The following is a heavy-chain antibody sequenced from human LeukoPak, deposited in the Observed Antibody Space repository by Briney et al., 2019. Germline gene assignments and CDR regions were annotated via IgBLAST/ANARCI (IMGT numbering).Heavy chain of an antibody. V-gene: IGHV3-30*03. CDR3: ARVRRIDFYYYYGMDV. J-gene: IGHJ6*02. Sequence: PGGSLRLSCAASGFTFSSYAMTWVRQAPGKGLEWVAVISYDGSNKYYADSVKGRFTISRDISKNTLYLQMNSLRAEDTAVYYCARVRRIDFYYYYGMDVWGQGTTVTVSS. CDR2: ISYDGSNK. CDR1: GFTFSSYA. D-gene: IGHD3-3*02.